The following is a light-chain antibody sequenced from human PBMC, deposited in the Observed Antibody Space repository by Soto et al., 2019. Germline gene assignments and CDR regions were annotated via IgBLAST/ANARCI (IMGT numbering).Light chain of an antibody. J-gene: IGLJ3*02. Sequence: QSVLTQPRSVSGSPGQSVTISCTGTSSDVGAYNYVSWYQHHPGKAPKVMIYDVSERPSGVPDRFSGSKSDNKASLTISGLQAEDEADYYCCSYAGSYPWVFGGGTMLTVL. CDR3: CSYAGSYPWV. CDR2: DVS. CDR1: SSDVGAYNY. V-gene: IGLV2-11*01.